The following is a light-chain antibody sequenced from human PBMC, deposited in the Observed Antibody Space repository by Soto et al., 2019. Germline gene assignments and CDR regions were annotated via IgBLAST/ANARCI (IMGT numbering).Light chain of an antibody. J-gene: IGKJ1*01. Sequence: EIVMTQSPATLSVSPGERTTLSCRASQSVGNNLAWYQQKPGQAPRLLIYGADTRATGIPARFSGSGSGTDFTLTISSLQSEDFAVYYCQHYNYWPPKTVGQGTKVEMK. CDR2: GAD. CDR3: QHYNYWPPKT. V-gene: IGKV3-15*01. CDR1: QSVGNN.